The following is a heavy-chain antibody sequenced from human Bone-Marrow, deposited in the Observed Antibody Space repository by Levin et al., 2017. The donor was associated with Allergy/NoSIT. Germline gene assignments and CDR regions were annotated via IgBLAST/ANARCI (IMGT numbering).Heavy chain of an antibody. D-gene: IGHD6-19*01. Sequence: GGSLRLSCKGSGYTFTTFWIGWVRQMPGKGLEWMGIIYPDDSDTRYSPSFQGQVTISADKSITTAYLHWTSLQASDTAMYYCARAGYRSGWHFDYWGQGTLVTVSS. V-gene: IGHV5-51*01. CDR2: IYPDDSDT. J-gene: IGHJ4*02. CDR3: ARAGYRSGWHFDY. CDR1: GYTFTTFW.